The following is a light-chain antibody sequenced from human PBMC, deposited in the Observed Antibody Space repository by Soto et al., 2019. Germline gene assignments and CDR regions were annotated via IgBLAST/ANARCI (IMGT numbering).Light chain of an antibody. CDR2: GAS. J-gene: IGKJ1*01. CDR1: QSVSSS. CDR3: QQYKNWPWT. Sequence: EIAMTQSPATLSVPPGERATLSCRTSQSVSSSLAWYQQKPGQAPSLLIYGASTRATGIPARFSGSGSGTEFTLTISSLQSEDCAVYYCQQYKNWPWTFGQGTKVDIK. V-gene: IGKV3-15*01.